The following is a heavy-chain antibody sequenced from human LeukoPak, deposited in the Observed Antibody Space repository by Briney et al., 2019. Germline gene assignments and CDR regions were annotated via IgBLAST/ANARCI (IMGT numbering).Heavy chain of an antibody. CDR2: NIGSGGTT. Sequence: AGGSLRLSCAASGFTIGNRAMGWFRQASGKGLEWVSLNIGSGGTTYYAGSVKGRFTVFRDTSRNTLHLQTNNLRAEDTALYYCARRGYNYGQFDLWGPGTLVTVSS. CDR1: GFTIGNRA. V-gene: IGHV3-23*01. D-gene: IGHD5-18*01. J-gene: IGHJ4*02. CDR3: ARRGYNYGQFDL.